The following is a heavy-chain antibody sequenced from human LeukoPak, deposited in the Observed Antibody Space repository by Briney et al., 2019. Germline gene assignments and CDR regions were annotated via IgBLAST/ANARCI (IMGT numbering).Heavy chain of an antibody. V-gene: IGHV4-4*07. CDR1: GGSISSYY. CDR3: ARVHPISTLELPRIDAFDI. Sequence: SGPGLVKPSETLSLTRTVSGGSISSYYWSWIRQPAGKGLEWIGRIYTSGSTNYNPSLKSRVTMSVDTSKNQFSLKLSSVTAADTAVYYCARVHPISTLELPRIDAFDIWGQGTMVTVSS. J-gene: IGHJ3*02. D-gene: IGHD1-7*01. CDR2: IYTSGST.